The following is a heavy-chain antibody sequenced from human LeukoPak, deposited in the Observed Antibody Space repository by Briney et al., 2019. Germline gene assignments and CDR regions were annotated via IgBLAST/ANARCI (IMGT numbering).Heavy chain of an antibody. V-gene: IGHV3-11*01. CDR3: ARGYTYGVDF. J-gene: IGHJ4*02. D-gene: IGHD5-18*01. CDR2: ISGSTTTI. Sequence: GGSLRLSGAASGFTFSDYYMSWIRQAPGKGLEWVSFISGSTTTIYYADSVKGRFTISRDNAKNSLFLQMNTLRAEDTAVYYCARGYTYGVDFWGEGTLVTVSS. CDR1: GFTFSDYY.